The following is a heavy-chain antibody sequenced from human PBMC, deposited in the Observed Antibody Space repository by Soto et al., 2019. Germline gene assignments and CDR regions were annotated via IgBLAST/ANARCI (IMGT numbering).Heavy chain of an antibody. CDR3: ARDSCDIVVVPAAMEGIDY. D-gene: IGHD2-2*01. CDR2: INAGNGNT. CDR1: GYTFTSYA. J-gene: IGHJ4*02. V-gene: IGHV1-3*01. Sequence: ASVKVSCKASGYTFTSYAMHWVRQAPGQRLEWMGWINAGNGNTKYSQKFQGRVTITRDTSASTAYMELSSLRSEDTAVYYCARDSCDIVVVPAAMEGIDYWGQGTLVTVSS.